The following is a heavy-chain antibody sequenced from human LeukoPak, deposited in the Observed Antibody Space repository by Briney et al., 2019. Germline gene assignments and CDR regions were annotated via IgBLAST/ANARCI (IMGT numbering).Heavy chain of an antibody. V-gene: IGHV1-18*01. CDR3: ARSNYYGSGKHHYYMDV. D-gene: IGHD3-10*01. J-gene: IGHJ6*03. CDR1: GYTFTSYG. CDR2: ISAYNGNT. Sequence: GASVKVSCKASGYTFTSYGISWVRQAPGQGLEWMGWISAYNGNTNYAQKFQGRVTITADESTSTAYMELSSLRSEDTAVYYCARSNYYGSGKHHYYMDVWGKGTTVTISS.